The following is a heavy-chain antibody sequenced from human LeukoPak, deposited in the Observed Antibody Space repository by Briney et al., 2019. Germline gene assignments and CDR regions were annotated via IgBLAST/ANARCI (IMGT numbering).Heavy chain of an antibody. Sequence: PGGSLRLSCAASGFTFSSYSMHWVRQAPGKGLEWVAVIWYDGSNKYYADSVKGRFTISRDNSKNTLYLQMNSLRAEDTAVYYCARDSSYSSSWTSMDVWGKGTTVTVSS. CDR2: IWYDGSNK. J-gene: IGHJ6*04. CDR3: ARDSSYSSSWTSMDV. V-gene: IGHV3-33*01. D-gene: IGHD6-13*01. CDR1: GFTFSSYS.